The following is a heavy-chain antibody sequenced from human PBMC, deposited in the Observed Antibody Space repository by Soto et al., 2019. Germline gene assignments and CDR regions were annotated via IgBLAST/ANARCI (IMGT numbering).Heavy chain of an antibody. CDR1: GGSISSGGYY. CDR3: ARARATIAAAAIFDC. CDR2: IYYSGST. Sequence: SETLSLTCTVSGGSISSGGYYWSWIRQHPGKGLEWIGYIYYSGSTYYNPSLKSRVTISVDTSKNQFSLKLTSVTAADTAVYYCARARATIAAAAIFDCWGQGTLVTVSS. J-gene: IGHJ4*02. D-gene: IGHD6-13*01. V-gene: IGHV4-31*03.